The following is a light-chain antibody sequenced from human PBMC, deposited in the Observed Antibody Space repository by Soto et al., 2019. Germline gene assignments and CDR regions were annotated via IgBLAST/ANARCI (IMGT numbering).Light chain of an antibody. Sequence: EIVLTQSPATLSLSPGERATLSCRASQSVSSYLASYQQKPGQAPRLLIYDASNRATGIPARFSGSGSGTDFTLTISSLEPEDFAVYYCQQRSNWPPETFGQGTKVEIK. CDR2: DAS. CDR3: QQRSNWPPET. CDR1: QSVSSY. J-gene: IGKJ1*01. V-gene: IGKV3-11*01.